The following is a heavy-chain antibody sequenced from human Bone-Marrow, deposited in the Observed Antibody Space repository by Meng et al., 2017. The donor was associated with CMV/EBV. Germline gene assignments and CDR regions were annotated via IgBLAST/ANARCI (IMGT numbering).Heavy chain of an antibody. J-gene: IGHJ4*02. Sequence: ISLKGSGPALLKPTQTLTLTCTFSGFSLNSNGMGVGWIRQPPGKALEWLALIYWDGDKRYSPSLKSRLTITKDTSNNQVVLTMTNMGPVDTATYFCAHRPTEGLFDYWGQGTLVTVSS. CDR3: AHRPTEGLFDY. CDR1: GFSLNSNGMG. CDR2: IYWDGDK. V-gene: IGHV2-5*02.